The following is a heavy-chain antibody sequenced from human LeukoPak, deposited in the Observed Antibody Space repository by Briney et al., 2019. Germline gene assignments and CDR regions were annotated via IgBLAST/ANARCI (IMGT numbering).Heavy chain of an antibody. J-gene: IGHJ4*02. Sequence: PSETLSLTCAVYGGSFSGYYWSWIRQPPGKGLEWIGEINHSGSTNYNPSLKSRVTISVDTSKNQFSLNLSSVTAADTAVYYCARRRGMWFGESAFDYWGQGTLVTVSS. D-gene: IGHD3-10*01. CDR1: GGSFSGYY. CDR3: ARRRGMWFGESAFDY. V-gene: IGHV4-34*01. CDR2: INHSGST.